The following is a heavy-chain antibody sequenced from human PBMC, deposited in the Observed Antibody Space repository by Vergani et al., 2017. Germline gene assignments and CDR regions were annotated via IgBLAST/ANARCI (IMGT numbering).Heavy chain of an antibody. Sequence: EVQLLESGGGLVKPGGSLRLTCEASDFTFSNYAMNWVRQAPGKGLEWVSGISGGGVSAYYTDSVKGRFTISRDNSKNMLFLQMNNLRTDGTAIYYCANQYFVAGNYHFDYWGKGTLVTVSS. V-gene: IGHV3-23*01. CDR1: DFTFSNYA. CDR3: ANQYFVAGNYHFDY. CDR2: ISGGGVSA. J-gene: IGHJ4*02. D-gene: IGHD3-9*01.